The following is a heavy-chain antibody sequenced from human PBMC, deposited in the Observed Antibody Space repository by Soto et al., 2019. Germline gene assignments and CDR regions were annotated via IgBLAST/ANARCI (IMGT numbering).Heavy chain of an antibody. CDR1: GGSFSGYY. CDR3: ARVVRRMRGYYYDSSGYDDKNWFDP. CDR2: INHSGST. V-gene: IGHV4-34*01. Sequence: SETLSLTCAVYGGSFSGYYWSWIRQPPGKGLEWIGEINHSGSTNYNPSLKSRVTISVDTSKNQFSLKLSSVTAADTAVYYCARVVRRMRGYYYDSSGYDDKNWFDPWGQGTLVTVSS. J-gene: IGHJ5*02. D-gene: IGHD3-22*01.